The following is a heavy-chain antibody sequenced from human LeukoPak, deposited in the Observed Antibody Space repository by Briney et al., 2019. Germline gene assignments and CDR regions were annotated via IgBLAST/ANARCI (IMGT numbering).Heavy chain of an antibody. CDR1: GGTFSSYA. J-gene: IGHJ4*02. D-gene: IGHD1-1*01. CDR2: IIPILGIA. CDR3: ARDYGVQVERRPIDY. V-gene: IGHV1-69*04. Sequence: SVKVSCKASGGTFSSYAISWVRQAPGQGLEWMGRIIPILGIANYAQKFQGRVTITADKSTSTAYMELSSLRSEDTAVYYCARDYGVQVERRPIDYWGQGTLVTVSS.